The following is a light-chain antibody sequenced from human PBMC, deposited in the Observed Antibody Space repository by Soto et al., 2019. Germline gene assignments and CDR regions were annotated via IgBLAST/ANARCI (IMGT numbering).Light chain of an antibody. CDR3: QQYDSSPWT. V-gene: IGKV3-20*01. CDR1: QSVSSSF. J-gene: IGKJ1*01. CDR2: GAS. Sequence: EIVLTQSPGTLSLSPGERATLSCRASQSVSSSFLAWYQQKPGQAPRLLIYGASTRATGIPDRFRGSGSGTDFTHTISRLEPEDFAVYYCQQYDSSPWTFGQGTKVEIK.